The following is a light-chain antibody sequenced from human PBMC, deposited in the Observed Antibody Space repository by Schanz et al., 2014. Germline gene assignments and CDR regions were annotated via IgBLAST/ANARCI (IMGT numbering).Light chain of an antibody. Sequence: DIQMTQSPSSLSASVGDSVTITCRASQSINNYLNWYQQKPGKAPKLLKYAASTLQSGVPSRFSDNESGTDFTLTISCLQSEDFATYYCQQYYSYPWTFGQGTKVEIK. CDR3: QQYYSYPWT. CDR2: AAS. CDR1: QSINNY. V-gene: IGKV1-39*01. J-gene: IGKJ1*01.